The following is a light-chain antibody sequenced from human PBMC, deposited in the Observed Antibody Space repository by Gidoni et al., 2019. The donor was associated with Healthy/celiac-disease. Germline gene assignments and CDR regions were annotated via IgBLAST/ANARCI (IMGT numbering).Light chain of an antibody. CDR1: QSVLYSSNNKNY. CDR2: WAP. CDR3: QQDYSTPLT. Sequence: DIVLTQSPDSLAVSLGERAPINCKSSQSVLYSSNNKNYLAWYQQKPGQPPKLLIYWAPTRESGVPDRFSGSGSGTDFTLTISSLQAEDVAVYYCQQDYSTPLTFXGXTKVEIK. V-gene: IGKV4-1*01. J-gene: IGKJ4*01.